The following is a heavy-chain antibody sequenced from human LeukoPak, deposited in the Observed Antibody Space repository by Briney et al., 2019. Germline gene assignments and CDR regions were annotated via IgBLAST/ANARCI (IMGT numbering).Heavy chain of an antibody. D-gene: IGHD2-2*01. CDR2: IRYDGSNK. V-gene: IGHV3-30*02. CDR3: AKAVCSTSCPFDY. Sequence: GGSLRLSCAASGLTFSSYGMHWVRQAPGKGLEWVAFIRYDGSNKYYADSVKGRFTISRDNSKNTLYLQMNSLRAEDTAVYYCAKAVCSTSCPFDYWGQGTLVTVSS. CDR1: GLTFSSYG. J-gene: IGHJ4*02.